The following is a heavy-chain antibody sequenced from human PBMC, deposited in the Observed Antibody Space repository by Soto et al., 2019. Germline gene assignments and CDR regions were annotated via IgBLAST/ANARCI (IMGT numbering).Heavy chain of an antibody. CDR2: IIPVFDTT. V-gene: IGHV1-69*13. D-gene: IGHD3-22*01. CDR1: GGLFSSYA. CDR3: ARGGSGYVWFNEF. Sequence: SVKVSCKDTGGLFSSYAVSWVRQAPGQGLEWMGGIIPVFDTTYYAQKFQGRVTITADESSNTAYMELSRLTSEDTAMYYCARGGSGYVWFNEFWGQGTLVTVYS. J-gene: IGHJ1*01.